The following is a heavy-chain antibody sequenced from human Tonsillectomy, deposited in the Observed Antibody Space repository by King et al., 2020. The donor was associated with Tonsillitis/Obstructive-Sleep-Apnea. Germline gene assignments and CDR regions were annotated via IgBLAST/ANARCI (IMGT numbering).Heavy chain of an antibody. CDR3: ARGDIVIVPSAIGD. V-gene: IGHV3-21*01. CDR2: ISSSSFYI. D-gene: IGHD2-2*02. J-gene: IGHJ4*02. Sequence: VQLVESGGGLVKPGGSLRLSCAASGFTFSSFSMNWVRQAPGKGLEWLSSISSSSFYIYYADSVKGRFTISRDNAKNSLYLQMNNLRAEDTAVYYCARGDIVIVPSAIGDWGQGTLVTVSS. CDR1: GFTFSSFS.